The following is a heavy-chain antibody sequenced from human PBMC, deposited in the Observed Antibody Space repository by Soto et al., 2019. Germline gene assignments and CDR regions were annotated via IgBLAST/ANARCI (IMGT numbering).Heavy chain of an antibody. Sequence: GGSLRLSCTASGFTFGDYAMSWFRQAPGKGLEWVGFIRSKAYGGTTEYAASVKGRFTISRDDSKSIAYLQMNSLKTEDTAVYYCTRDSTDYDFCRGYLAYRGQGTLVPVSS. D-gene: IGHD3-3*01. CDR3: TRDSTDYDFCRGYLAY. CDR2: IRSKAYGGTT. V-gene: IGHV3-49*03. J-gene: IGHJ4*02. CDR1: GFTFGDYA.